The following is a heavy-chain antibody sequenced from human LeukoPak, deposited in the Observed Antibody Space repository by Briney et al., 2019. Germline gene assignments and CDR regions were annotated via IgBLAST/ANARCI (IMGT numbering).Heavy chain of an antibody. CDR3: ARDCGGDCYGSLGIDY. V-gene: IGHV4-4*02. CDR1: GGSISSSNW. CDR2: IYHSGST. J-gene: IGHJ4*02. D-gene: IGHD2-21*02. Sequence: SETLSLTCAVSGGSISSSNWWSWIRQPPGKGLEWIGEIYHSGSTNYNPSLKSRVTISVDKSKTQFSLKLSSVTAADTAVYYCARDCGGDCYGSLGIDYWGQGTLVTVSS.